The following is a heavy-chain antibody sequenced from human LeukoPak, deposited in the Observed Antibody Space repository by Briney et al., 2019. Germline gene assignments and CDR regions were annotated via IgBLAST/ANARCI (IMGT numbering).Heavy chain of an antibody. CDR2: INSDGSST. D-gene: IGHD5-18*01. CDR3: ARGQPRINWFAP. CDR1: GFTFSSYW. Sequence: GGSLRLSCAASGFTFSSYWMHWVRQAPGKGLVWVSRINSDGSSTNYADSVKGRFTISRDNAKNTLYLQMNSLRAEDTAVYYCARGQPRINWFAPWGQGTLVTVSS. J-gene: IGHJ5*02. V-gene: IGHV3-74*01.